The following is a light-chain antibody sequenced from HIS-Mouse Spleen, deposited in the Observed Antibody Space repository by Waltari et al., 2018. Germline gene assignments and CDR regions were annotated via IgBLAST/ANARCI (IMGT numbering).Light chain of an antibody. CDR3: QVWDSSSDHVV. V-gene: IGLV3-21*03. CDR1: NLGSKS. J-gene: IGLJ2*01. CDR2: DDS. Sequence: SYVLTQPPSVSVAPGKTARITCGGNNLGSKSVPWYQQKPGQAPVLVVYDDSDRPSGFPERISGSNSGNTATLTISRVEAGDEADYCGQVWDSSSDHVVFGGGTKLTVL.